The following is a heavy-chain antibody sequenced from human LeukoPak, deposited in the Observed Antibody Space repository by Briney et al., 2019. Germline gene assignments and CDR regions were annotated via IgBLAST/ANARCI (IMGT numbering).Heavy chain of an antibody. CDR1: GGSFSGYY. V-gene: IGHV4-34*01. D-gene: IGHD3-22*01. J-gene: IGHJ6*02. CDR2: INHSGST. Sequence: SETLSLTCAVYGGSFSGYYWSWIRQPPGKGLEWIGEINHSGSTNYNPSLTSRVTISVDTSKNQFSLKLSSVTAADTAVYYCAREDRNYYDSSGYYYLNYYYYYGMDVWGQGTTVTVSS. CDR3: AREDRNYYDSSGYYYLNYYYYYGMDV.